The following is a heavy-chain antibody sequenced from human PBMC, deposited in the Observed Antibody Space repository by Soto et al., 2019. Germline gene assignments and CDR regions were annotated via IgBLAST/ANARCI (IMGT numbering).Heavy chain of an antibody. V-gene: IGHV4-34*01. D-gene: IGHD3-9*01. J-gene: IGHJ4*02. CDR2: INYSGST. CDR1: GGSFSDYY. Sequence: SETLSLTCAVYGGSFSDYYWNWIRQPPGKGLEWIGEINYSGSTNFNPSXKSRVTMSVDTSKNQFSLKLSSVTAADTAVYSCARGLKSRLIGYYKGFDSWGQGALVTVSS. CDR3: ARGLKSRLIGYYKGFDS.